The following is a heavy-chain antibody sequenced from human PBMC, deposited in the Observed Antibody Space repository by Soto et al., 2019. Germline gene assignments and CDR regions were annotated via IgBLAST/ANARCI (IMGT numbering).Heavy chain of an antibody. CDR2: ISSSSSYI. D-gene: IGHD2-2*01. CDR1: GFTFSSYS. V-gene: IGHV3-21*01. CDR3: ARDIVVPAAIDYYYYMDV. J-gene: IGHJ6*03. Sequence: EVQLVESGGGLVKPGGSLRLSCAASGFTFSSYSMNWVRQAPGKGLEWVSSISSSSSYIYYADSVKGRFTISRDNAKNSLYLQMNSLRAEDTAVYYCARDIVVPAAIDYYYYMDVWRKGTTVTVSS.